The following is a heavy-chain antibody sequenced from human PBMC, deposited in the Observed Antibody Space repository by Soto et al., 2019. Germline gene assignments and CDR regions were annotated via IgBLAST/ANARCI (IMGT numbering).Heavy chain of an antibody. CDR2: INPNSGGT. CDR1: GYTFTGYY. CDR3: ARPGNFSSWYLSFAY. J-gene: IGHJ4*03. D-gene: IGHD6-13*01. Sequence: ASVKVSCKASGYTFTGYYMHWVRQAPGQGLEWMGWINPNSGGTNYAQKFQGRVTMTRDTSISTAYMELSRLRSDDTAVYYCARPGNFSSWYLSFAYWGQGTMVTVSS. V-gene: IGHV1-2*02.